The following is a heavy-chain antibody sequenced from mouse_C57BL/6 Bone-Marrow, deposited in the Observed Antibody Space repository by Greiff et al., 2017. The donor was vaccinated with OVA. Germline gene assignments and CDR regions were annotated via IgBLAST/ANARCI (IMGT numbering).Heavy chain of an antibody. J-gene: IGHJ4*01. Sequence: EVKLEESGGGLVQPGGSMKLSCVASGFTFSNYWMNWVRQSPEKGLEWVAQIRLKSDNYATHYAESVKGRFTISRDDSKSSVYLQMNNLRAEDTGIYYCTGTGILRYCYAMDYWGQGTSVTVSS. D-gene: IGHD1-1*01. CDR2: IRLKSDNYAT. CDR1: GFTFSNYW. CDR3: TGTGILRYCYAMDY. V-gene: IGHV6-3*01.